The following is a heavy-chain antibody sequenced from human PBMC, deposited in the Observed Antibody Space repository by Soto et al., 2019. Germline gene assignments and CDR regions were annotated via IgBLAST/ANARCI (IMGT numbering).Heavy chain of an antibody. Sequence: EVQLVESGGGLVQPGRSLRLSCAASGFTFDDYAMHWVRQAPGKGLEWVSGISWNSGSIGYADSVKGRFTISRDNAKNSLYLQMNSLRAEDTALYYCAKDAITMVRGVISYYGMDVWGQGPRSPSP. CDR3: AKDAITMVRGVISYYGMDV. V-gene: IGHV3-9*01. CDR1: GFTFDDYA. D-gene: IGHD3-10*01. J-gene: IGHJ6*02. CDR2: ISWNSGSI.